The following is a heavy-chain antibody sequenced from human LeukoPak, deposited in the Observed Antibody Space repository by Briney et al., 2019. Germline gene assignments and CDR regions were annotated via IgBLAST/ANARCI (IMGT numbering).Heavy chain of an antibody. CDR3: AKDTITYYDFWSGYYTAFDY. Sequence: GGSLRLSCAASGFTFSSYAMSWVRQAPGKGLEWVSAISGSGGSTYYADFVKGRFTISRDNSKNTLYLQMNSLRAEDTAVYYCAKDTITYYDFWSGYYTAFDYWGQGTLVTVSS. CDR1: GFTFSSYA. V-gene: IGHV3-23*01. J-gene: IGHJ4*02. D-gene: IGHD3-3*01. CDR2: ISGSGGST.